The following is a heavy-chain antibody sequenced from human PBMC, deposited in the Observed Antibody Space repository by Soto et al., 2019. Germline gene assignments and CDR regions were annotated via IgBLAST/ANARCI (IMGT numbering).Heavy chain of an antibody. Sequence: QVQLQQWGAGLLKPSETLSLTCAVYGGSFSGYYWSWIRQPPGKGLEWIGEINHSGSTNYNPSLKSRVTISVDTSKNQFSLKLSSVTAADTAVYYCASIEGGRGNYFDYWGQGTLVTVSS. CDR1: GGSFSGYY. V-gene: IGHV4-34*01. D-gene: IGHD3-16*01. CDR3: ASIEGGRGNYFDY. CDR2: INHSGST. J-gene: IGHJ4*02.